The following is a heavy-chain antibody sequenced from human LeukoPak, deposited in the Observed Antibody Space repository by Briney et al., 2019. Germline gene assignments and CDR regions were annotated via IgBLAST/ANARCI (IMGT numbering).Heavy chain of an antibody. V-gene: IGHV1-18*01. CDR2: ISAYNGNT. J-gene: IGHJ4*02. D-gene: IGHD6-13*01. CDR1: GDTGDTFIRYG. Sequence: ASVKVSCKASGDTGDTFIRYGFTWVRQAPGQGLEWMGWISAYNGNTNYAQKLQGRVTMTTDTSTSTAYMELRSLRSDDTAVYYCARGPNSGAAAEDYWGQGTLVTVSS. CDR3: ARGPNSGAAAEDY.